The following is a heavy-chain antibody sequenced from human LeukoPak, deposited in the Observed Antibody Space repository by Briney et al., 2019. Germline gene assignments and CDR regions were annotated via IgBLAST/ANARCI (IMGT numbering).Heavy chain of an antibody. D-gene: IGHD2-2*01. CDR3: AKDRSWKSTSCITFDY. V-gene: IGHV1-18*01. Sequence: ASVKVSCKASGYTFTSYGISWVRQAPGQGLEWMGWISAYNGNTNYAQKLQGRVTMTTDTSTSTAYMELRSLRSGDTAVYYCAKDRSWKSTSCITFDYWGQGTLVTVSS. CDR1: GYTFTSYG. CDR2: ISAYNGNT. J-gene: IGHJ4*02.